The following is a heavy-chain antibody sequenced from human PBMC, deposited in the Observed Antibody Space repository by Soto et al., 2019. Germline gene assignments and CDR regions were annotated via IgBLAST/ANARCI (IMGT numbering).Heavy chain of an antibody. Sequence: GGSLRLSCAASGFTFSSYGMHWVRQAPGKGLEWVAVIWYDGSNKYYADSVKGRFTISRDNSKNTLYLQMNSLRAEDTAVYYCARDLMGTITGTDYWGQGTLVTVSS. J-gene: IGHJ4*02. D-gene: IGHD1-20*01. CDR1: GFTFSSYG. V-gene: IGHV3-33*01. CDR2: IWYDGSNK. CDR3: ARDLMGTITGTDY.